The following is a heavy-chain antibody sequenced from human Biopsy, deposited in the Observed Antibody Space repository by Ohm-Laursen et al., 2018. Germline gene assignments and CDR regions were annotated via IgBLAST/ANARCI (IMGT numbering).Heavy chain of an antibody. Sequence: SLRLSCAASGFTFTSYAMHWVRQAPGKGLEWVAVISYDGSGEYYADSLQGRFIISRDNPKNTVDPQMNSLRGEDTAVYYCAKCMTGGSNYYFHHCGQGTLVTVSS. CDR3: AKCMTGGSNYYFHH. D-gene: IGHD2-8*01. V-gene: IGHV3-30*18. J-gene: IGHJ4*02. CDR2: ISYDGSGE. CDR1: GFTFTSYA.